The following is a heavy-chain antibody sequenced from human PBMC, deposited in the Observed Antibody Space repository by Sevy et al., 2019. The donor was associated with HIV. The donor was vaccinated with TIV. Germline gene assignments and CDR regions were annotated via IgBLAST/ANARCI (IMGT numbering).Heavy chain of an antibody. CDR2: IIPIFGTA. V-gene: IGHV1-69*13. D-gene: IGHD2-2*02. J-gene: IGHJ6*02. CDR1: GGTFSSYA. Sequence: ASVKVSCKASGGTFSSYAISWVRQAPGQGLEWMGGIIPIFGTANYAQKFQGRVTITADESTSTAYMELSSLRSEDTAVYYCARVGVVVPAAILGENYYYGMDVWGQGTTVTVSS. CDR3: ARVGVVVPAAILGENYYYGMDV.